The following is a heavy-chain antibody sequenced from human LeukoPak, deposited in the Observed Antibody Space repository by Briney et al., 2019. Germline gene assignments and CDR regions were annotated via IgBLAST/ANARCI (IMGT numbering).Heavy chain of an antibody. CDR3: ARAMYSSSLYYYGMDV. CDR2: IYYSGST. V-gene: IGHV4-59*01. Sequence: SETLSLTCTVSGGSIGSFHWSWIRQPPGKGLEWIGYIYYSGSTNYNPSLKSRVTISVDTSKNQFSLKLSSVTAADTAVYYCARAMYSSSLYYYGMDVWGQGTTVTVSS. J-gene: IGHJ6*02. D-gene: IGHD6-6*01. CDR1: GGSIGSFH.